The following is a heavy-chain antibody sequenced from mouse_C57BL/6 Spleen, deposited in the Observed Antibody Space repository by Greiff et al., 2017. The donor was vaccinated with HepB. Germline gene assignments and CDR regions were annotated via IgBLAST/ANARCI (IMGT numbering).Heavy chain of an antibody. J-gene: IGHJ2*01. CDR2: IDPETGGT. V-gene: IGHV1-15*01. Sequence: VQLQESGAELVRPGASVTLSCKASGYTFTDYEMHWVKQTPVHGLEWIGAIDPETGGTAYNQKFKGKAILTADKSSSTAYMELRSLTSEDSAVYYCTRATGKGDFDYWGQGTTLTVSS. D-gene: IGHD4-1*01. CDR1: GYTFTDYE. CDR3: TRATGKGDFDY.